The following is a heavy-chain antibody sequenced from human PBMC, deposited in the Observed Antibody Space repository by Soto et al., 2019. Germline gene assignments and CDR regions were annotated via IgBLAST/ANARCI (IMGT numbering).Heavy chain of an antibody. D-gene: IGHD2-15*01. CDR2: IFHGGNT. CDR3: ARARWYDAFDV. CDR1: GFVISSGNY. J-gene: IGHJ3*01. V-gene: IGHV4-38-2*02. Sequence: PSETLSLTYSASGFVISSGNYWGWIRKPPGKGLEWIGSIFHGGNTYYNPSLKSRVTISVDMSKSQFSLKLNSVTAADTAVYYCARARWYDAFDVWGKGTVVTVSS.